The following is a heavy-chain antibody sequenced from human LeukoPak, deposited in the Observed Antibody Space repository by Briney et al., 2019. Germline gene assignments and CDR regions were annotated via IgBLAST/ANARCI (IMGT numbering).Heavy chain of an antibody. V-gene: IGHV3-48*04. CDR1: GFTFSSYS. CDR2: ISSSSSTI. Sequence: GGSLRLSCAASGFTFSSYSMNWVRQALGKGLEWVSYISSSSSTIYYADSVKGRFTISRDNAKNSLYLQMNSLRAEDTAVYYCAGFDYTGYYTLPDYWGQGTLVAVSS. D-gene: IGHD3/OR15-3a*01. CDR3: AGFDYTGYYTLPDY. J-gene: IGHJ4*02.